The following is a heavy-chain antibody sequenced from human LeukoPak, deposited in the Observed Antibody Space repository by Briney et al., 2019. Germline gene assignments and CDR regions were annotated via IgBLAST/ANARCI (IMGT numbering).Heavy chain of an antibody. CDR1: GGSISSYY. CDR2: IYSSGST. V-gene: IGHV4-59*01. J-gene: IGHJ3*02. D-gene: IGHD6-19*01. CDR3: AREVMAGPDFDI. Sequence: SASLSLTWAVSGGSISSYYWSWIRQPPGKGLEWILYIYSSGSTNYNPSLKSRVTISVDTSKNQSSLMLSSVPAADTAVYYCAREVMAGPDFDIWGQGTMVTVSS.